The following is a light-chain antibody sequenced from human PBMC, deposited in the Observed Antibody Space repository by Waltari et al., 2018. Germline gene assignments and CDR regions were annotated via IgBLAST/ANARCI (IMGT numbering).Light chain of an antibody. J-gene: IGLJ1*01. V-gene: IGLV3-27*01. Sequence: SSELTQPSSVSVSPGQTARITCSGDMLPKKYTRWFQQTPGQAPGLVLYQDSARPSGIPERFSGSSSGTTVTLTISGAQGEDEADYYCYSTTDNNLGVFGPGTRVTVL. CDR3: YSTTDNNLGV. CDR1: MLPKKY. CDR2: QDS.